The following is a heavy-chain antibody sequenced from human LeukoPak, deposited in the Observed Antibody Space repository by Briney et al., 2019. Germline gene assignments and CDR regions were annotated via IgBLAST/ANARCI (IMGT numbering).Heavy chain of an antibody. CDR3: AGGAGWIFRI. CDR1: GFTFSTYW. D-gene: IGHD3-3*01. CDR2: IKQDGSEK. V-gene: IGHV3-7*01. J-gene: IGHJ3*02. Sequence: PGGSLRLSCEASGFTFSTYWMTWFRQAEGNGLEWVALIKQDGSEKHYVDSVKGRFTISRDNAKNSLYLQMNTLRPEDTAVYYCAGGAGWIFRIWGQGTMLTVSS.